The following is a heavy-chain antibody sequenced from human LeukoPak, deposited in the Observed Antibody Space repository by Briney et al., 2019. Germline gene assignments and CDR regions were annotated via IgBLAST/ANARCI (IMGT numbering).Heavy chain of an antibody. D-gene: IGHD3-10*01. CDR1: GFTFSSYG. CDR3: ARARYYGSGSYIDY. V-gene: IGHV3-23*01. J-gene: IGHJ4*02. Sequence: GGTLRLSCAASGFTFSSYGMSWVRQAPGKGLEWVSAISGSGGSTYYADSVKGRFTISRDNSKNTLYLQMNSLRAEDTAVYYCARARYYGSGSYIDYWGQGTLVTVSS. CDR2: ISGSGGST.